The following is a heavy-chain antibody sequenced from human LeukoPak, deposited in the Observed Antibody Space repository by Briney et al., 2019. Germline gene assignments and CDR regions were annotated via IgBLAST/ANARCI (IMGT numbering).Heavy chain of an antibody. CDR1: GFTFSSNW. Sequence: PGRSLRLSCAASGFTFSSNWMTWVRQVPGRGLEWVANISPDGSEKNYVGSGKGRFTIPRNTAKKPMDLQMNSLRAEDTAVYYCARDYHWGQGTLVTVSS. CDR3: ARDYH. CDR2: ISPDGSEK. D-gene: IGHD3-16*02. V-gene: IGHV3-7*04. J-gene: IGHJ4*02.